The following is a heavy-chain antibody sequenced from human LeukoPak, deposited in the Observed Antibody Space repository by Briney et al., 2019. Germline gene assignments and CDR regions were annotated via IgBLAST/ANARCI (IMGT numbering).Heavy chain of an antibody. CDR1: GVSISSYY. CDR3: ARDRPYGGNSLGLDY. Sequence: SETLSLTCTVSGVSISSYYWSWIRQPPGKGLEWIGYIHYSGNTNYNPSLKSRVTMSVDTSKNQFSLKLSSVTAADTAVYYCARDRPYGGNSLGLDYWGQGTLVTVSS. D-gene: IGHD4-23*01. J-gene: IGHJ4*02. V-gene: IGHV4-59*01. CDR2: IHYSGNT.